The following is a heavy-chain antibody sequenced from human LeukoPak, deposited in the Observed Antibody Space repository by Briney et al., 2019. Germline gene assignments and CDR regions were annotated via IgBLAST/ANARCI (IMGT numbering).Heavy chain of an antibody. V-gene: IGHV1-69-2*01. CDR3: GKGTAAVNYGMDV. D-gene: IGHD6-13*01. CDR2: VDPEDGET. Sequence: GATVKISCKVSGYTFTDYYIHWVQQAPGKGLEWMGLVDPEDGETIYAEKFQGRVTITADTSTNTCFLELSSLESEAPVVYYCGKGTAAVNYGMDVWGQGTTVTVSS. J-gene: IGHJ6*02. CDR1: GYTFTDYY.